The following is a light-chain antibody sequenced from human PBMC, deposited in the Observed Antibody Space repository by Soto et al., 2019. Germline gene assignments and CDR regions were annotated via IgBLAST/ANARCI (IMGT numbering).Light chain of an antibody. CDR2: EVT. CDR3: SSYSATYTLV. CDR1: SSDIGDYPY. Sequence: QSALTQPASVSGSPGQSITISCTGTSSDIGDYPYVSWYQQHPAKVPKLIIYEVTNRPSGVTGRFSGSKSQNSASLPISRLQADDEADYYCSSYSATYTLVFGSGTKLTVL. J-gene: IGLJ1*01. V-gene: IGLV2-14*01.